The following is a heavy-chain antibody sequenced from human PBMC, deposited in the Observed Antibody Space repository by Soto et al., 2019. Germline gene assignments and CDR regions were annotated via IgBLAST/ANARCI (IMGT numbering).Heavy chain of an antibody. J-gene: IGHJ4*02. CDR2: ISSSSSYI. D-gene: IGHD6-13*01. V-gene: IGHV3-21*01. CDR1: GFTFSSYS. CDR3: ARDPVGIAAAGTVDY. Sequence: EVQLVESGGGLVKPGGSLRLSCAASGFTFSSYSMNWVRQAPGKGLEWVSSISSSSSYIYYADSVKGRFTISRDNAKNSLYLQMNSLRAEDTAVYYCARDPVGIAAAGTVDYWGQGTLVTVSS.